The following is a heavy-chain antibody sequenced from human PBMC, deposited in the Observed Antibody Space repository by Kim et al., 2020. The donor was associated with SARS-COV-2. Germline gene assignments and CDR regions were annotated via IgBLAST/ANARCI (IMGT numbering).Heavy chain of an antibody. CDR3: ARGRVWLPAS. Sequence: SETLSLTCTVSDGSINNYYWSWIRQPPGKGLEWIGNIHNSGTTTYKPSLMSRVTMSLDTSNNQFSLKLSSVTAADTAVYYCARGRVWLPASWGQGTPVTVSS. J-gene: IGHJ5*02. V-gene: IGHV4-59*13. D-gene: IGHD3-22*01. CDR2: IHNSGTT. CDR1: DGSINNYY.